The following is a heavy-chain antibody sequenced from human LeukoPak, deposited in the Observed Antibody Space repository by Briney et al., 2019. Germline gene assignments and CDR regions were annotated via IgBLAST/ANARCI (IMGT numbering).Heavy chain of an antibody. CDR3: ARDQAKRISYYDYVWGSYRYTYFDY. CDR2: IYYSGST. J-gene: IGHJ4*02. V-gene: IGHV4-39*07. D-gene: IGHD3-16*02. Sequence: SETLSLTCTVSGGSISSSSYYWGWIRQPPGKGLEWIGSIYYSGSTYYNPSLKSRVTISVDTSKNQFSLKLSSVTAEDTAVYYCARDQAKRISYYDYVWGSYRYTYFDYWGQGTLVTVSS. CDR1: GGSISSSSYY.